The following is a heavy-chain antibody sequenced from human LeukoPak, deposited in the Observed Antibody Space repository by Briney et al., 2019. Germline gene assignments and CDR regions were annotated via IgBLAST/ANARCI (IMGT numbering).Heavy chain of an antibody. CDR2: INHSGST. Sequence: SETLSLTCAVYGGSFSGYFWSWIRQPPGKGLEWIGEINHSGSTNYNPSLKSRVTISVDTSKNQFSLKLSSVTAADTAVYYCARDRGSHPFDPWGQGTLVTVSS. D-gene: IGHD1-26*01. J-gene: IGHJ5*02. CDR1: GGSFSGYF. V-gene: IGHV4-34*01. CDR3: ARDRGSHPFDP.